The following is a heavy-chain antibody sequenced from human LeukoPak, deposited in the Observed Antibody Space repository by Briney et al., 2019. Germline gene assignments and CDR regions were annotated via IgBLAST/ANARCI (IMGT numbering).Heavy chain of an antibody. CDR1: GFTFSSYA. V-gene: IGHV3-23*01. CDR3: AKGRTEGGTLALDY. D-gene: IGHD6-19*01. J-gene: IGHJ4*02. Sequence: SGGSLRLSCAASGFTFSSYAMTRVRQAPGKGLEWVSGISGSGGNTYYTDSVRGRLSISRDNSKNTLYLQVNSLRAEDTAVYYCAKGRTEGGTLALDYWGQGTLVTVSS. CDR2: ISGSGGNT.